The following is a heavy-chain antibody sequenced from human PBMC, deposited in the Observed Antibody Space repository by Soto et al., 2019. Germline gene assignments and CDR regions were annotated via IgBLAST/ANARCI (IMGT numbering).Heavy chain of an antibody. J-gene: IGHJ4*02. D-gene: IGHD3-9*01. CDR1: CSAFSDYG. Sequence: QPXGFMRLSGSAPCSAFSDYGRSWVRQAPGGGLEWVAFIGGGGGTTFSADSVKGRFTISRYNSKNTVYLQMSSLRTEHTAIYYCTKSQGPVGTVSRYALRYSSFYFDRWGQGTQVTFSS. CDR3: TKSQGPVGTVSRYALRYSSFYFDR. CDR2: IGGGGGTT. V-gene: IGHV3-23*01.